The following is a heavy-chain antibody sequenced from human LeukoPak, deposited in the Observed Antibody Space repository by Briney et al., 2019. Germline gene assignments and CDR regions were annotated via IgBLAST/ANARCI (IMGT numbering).Heavy chain of an antibody. Sequence: SETLSLTCTVSGGSISSGSYYWSWIRQPAGKGLEWIGRIYTSGSTNYNPSLKSRVTISVDTSKNQFSLKLSSVTAADTAAYYCARDRQLYYYDSSGYYDEGWGQGTLVTVSS. CDR3: ARDRQLYYYDSSGYYDEG. CDR2: IYTSGST. D-gene: IGHD3-22*01. V-gene: IGHV4-61*02. J-gene: IGHJ4*02. CDR1: GGSISSGSYY.